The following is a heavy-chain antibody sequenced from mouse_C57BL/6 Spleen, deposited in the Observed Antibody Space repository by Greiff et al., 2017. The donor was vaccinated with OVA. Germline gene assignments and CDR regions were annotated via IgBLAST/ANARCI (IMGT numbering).Heavy chain of an antibody. J-gene: IGHJ3*01. CDR1: GYTFTDYN. Sequence: VQLQQSGPELVKPGASVKMSCKASGYTFTDYNMHWVKQSHGKSLEWIGYINPNNGGTSYNQKFKGKATLTVNKSSSTAYMELRSLTSEDSAFYYCARSNWDVAWFAYWGQGTLVTVSA. D-gene: IGHD4-1*01. CDR2: INPNNGGT. V-gene: IGHV1-22*01. CDR3: ARSNWDVAWFAY.